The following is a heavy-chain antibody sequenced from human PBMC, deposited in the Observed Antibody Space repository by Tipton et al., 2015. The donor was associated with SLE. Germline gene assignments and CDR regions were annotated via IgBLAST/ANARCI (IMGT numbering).Heavy chain of an antibody. CDR3: ARGGTQLWFPYYFDY. Sequence: RSLRLSCAASGFTFSSFDMHWVRQAPGKGLEWVAVISYDGSNKYYADSVKGRITVSRDNSNNALYLQMNSLRPEDTAVYYCARGGTQLWFPYYFDYWGQGTLVTVSS. D-gene: IGHD5-18*01. V-gene: IGHV3-30*04. CDR1: GFTFSSFD. J-gene: IGHJ4*02. CDR2: ISYDGSNK.